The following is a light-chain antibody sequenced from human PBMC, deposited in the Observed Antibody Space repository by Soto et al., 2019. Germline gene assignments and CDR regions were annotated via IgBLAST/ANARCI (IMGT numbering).Light chain of an antibody. V-gene: IGKV1-39*01. J-gene: IGKJ5*01. CDR2: AAS. Sequence: DIQLTQSPPSLSATVGDRVTITCRASQTIDSYLNWFQQKPGMAPKLLIYAASKLQSGVPSGFRGSGSGTDFTLTIDTLQPDDFASYYCQQTRSGITFGQGTRLEI. CDR3: QQTRSGIT. CDR1: QTIDSY.